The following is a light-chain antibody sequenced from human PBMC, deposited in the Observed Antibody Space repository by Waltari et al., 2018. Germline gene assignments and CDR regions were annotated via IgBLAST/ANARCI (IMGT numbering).Light chain of an antibody. Sequence: IVLTQSPGTLSLSPGERAALPCRASQSFGRTLAWYQQKPGQAPRLLIYGASNRATGIPDRFSGSGSGTDFSLTISGLEPEDFAVYYCQHYVRLPATFGQGTKVEIK. J-gene: IGKJ1*01. CDR3: QHYVRLPAT. V-gene: IGKV3-20*01. CDR1: QSFGRT. CDR2: GAS.